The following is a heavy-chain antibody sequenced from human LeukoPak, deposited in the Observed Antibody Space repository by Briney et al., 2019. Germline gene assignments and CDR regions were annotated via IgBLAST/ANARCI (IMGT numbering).Heavy chain of an antibody. CDR3: ARHGITISP. CDR1: GGSISSSNYY. D-gene: IGHD5-24*01. V-gene: IGHV4-39*01. J-gene: IGHJ5*02. Sequence: SETLSLTCTVSGGSISSSNYYWDWIRQPPGKGLEWIGTIYYSGNTYYNPSLKSRVTISGDTSKNQFSLKLSSVTAADTAVYYCARHGITISPWGQGTLVTVSS. CDR2: IYYSGNT.